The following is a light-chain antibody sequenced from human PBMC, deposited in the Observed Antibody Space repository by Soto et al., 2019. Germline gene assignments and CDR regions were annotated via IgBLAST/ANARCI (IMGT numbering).Light chain of an antibody. CDR3: CSFAGLNTLL. Sequence: QSALTQPASVSGSPGQSITISCTGTSSDVGSYNLVSWYQQHPGKAPKLMIYEGSKRPSGVSNRFSGSKSGNTASLTISGLQAEDEADYYFCSFAGLNTLLFGGGTKLTVL. CDR2: EGS. CDR1: SSDVGSYNL. V-gene: IGLV2-23*01. J-gene: IGLJ2*01.